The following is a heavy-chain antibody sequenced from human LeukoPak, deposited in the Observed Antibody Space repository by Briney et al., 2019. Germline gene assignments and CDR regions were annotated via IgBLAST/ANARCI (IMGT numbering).Heavy chain of an antibody. D-gene: IGHD2-2*01. CDR1: GITVSTNF. V-gene: IGHV3-53*01. J-gene: IGHJ1*01. CDR3: VRGHYAGSAF. CDR2: IHPGGNT. Sequence: GGSLRLSCAASGITVSTNFMSWVGQAPGKGLEWVSVIHPGGNTYYADSVKGPFTISRDNLKNTIHLQMNSLRVEDTAVYYCVRGHYAGSAFWGQGTLVTVSS.